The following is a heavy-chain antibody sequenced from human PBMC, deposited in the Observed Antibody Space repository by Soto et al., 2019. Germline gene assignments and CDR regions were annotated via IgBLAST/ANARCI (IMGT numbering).Heavy chain of an antibody. Sequence: SETLCLTCTVSDYSIGSGYYWGWIRQPPGKGLEWIGSIIHSGNTNYNPSLKSRVTMSVDTSKNQFSLKLSSVIAADTAVYYCARDRNSGRPPDAIDIWCPGIMLSVS. CDR1: DYSIGSGYY. D-gene: IGHD1-26*01. V-gene: IGHV4-38-2*02. CDR2: IIHSGNT. CDR3: ARDRNSGRPPDAIDI. J-gene: IGHJ3*02.